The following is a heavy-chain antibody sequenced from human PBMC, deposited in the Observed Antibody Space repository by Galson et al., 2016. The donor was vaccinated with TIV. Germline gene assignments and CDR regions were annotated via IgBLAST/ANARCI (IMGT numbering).Heavy chain of an antibody. CDR1: GGSLKNYY. V-gene: IGHV4-59*01. J-gene: IGHJ4*02. D-gene: IGHD3-16*01. Sequence: LSLTCSVSGGSLKNYYWSWLRPPPGKGLEWIGFLADSGFTNSNPSLKSRVRMSMDTSKNLFSLNLTSVTAADTALYYCAREGSADYDWGRAHFDYWGQGTLVTVSS. CDR2: LADSGFT. CDR3: AREGSADYDWGRAHFDY.